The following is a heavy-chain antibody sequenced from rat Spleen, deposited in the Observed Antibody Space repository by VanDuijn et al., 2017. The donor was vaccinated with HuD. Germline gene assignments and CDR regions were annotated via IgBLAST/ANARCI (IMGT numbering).Heavy chain of an antibody. CDR3: VRRGYNNYYFDY. Sequence: EVQLVESGGGLVQPGRSLKLSCAASGFTLSNYGMHWIRQAPTKGLEWVASISPSGGITDYRDSVKGRFAISRDTAKSTLYLQMESLRSEDTATYYCVRRGYNNYYFDYWGQGVVVTVSS. CDR2: ISPSGGIT. J-gene: IGHJ2*01. V-gene: IGHV5-19*01. CDR1: GFTLSNYG. D-gene: IGHD1-10*01.